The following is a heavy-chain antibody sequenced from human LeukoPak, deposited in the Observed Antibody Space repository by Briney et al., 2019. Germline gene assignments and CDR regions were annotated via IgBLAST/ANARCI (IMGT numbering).Heavy chain of an antibody. D-gene: IGHD3-22*01. V-gene: IGHV3-23*01. Sequence: GGSLRLSCAASGITFSSYAMTWVRQAPGKGLEWVSLISGTGGTTYYADSVKGRFTISRDNSKTTLYLQMNSLRAEDTALYYCAKNYYYDGSRYYSFGCWGQGTLVTVSS. CDR2: ISGTGGTT. J-gene: IGHJ4*02. CDR1: GITFSSYA. CDR3: AKNYYYDGSRYYSFGC.